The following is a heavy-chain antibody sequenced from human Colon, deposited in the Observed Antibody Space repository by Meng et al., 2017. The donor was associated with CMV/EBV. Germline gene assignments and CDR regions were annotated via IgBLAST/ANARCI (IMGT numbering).Heavy chain of an antibody. CDR3: VRRRSKSLIGWFDP. V-gene: IGHV4-39*07. CDR1: GGSLNSNYY. J-gene: IGHJ5*02. CDR2: IYYNGGT. Sequence: SETLSLTCTVSGGSLNSNYYWGWIRQSPEKGLEWIGNIYYNGGTYYNPSLKSRVTISLDTSKNQFSLNLSSVTAADTAVYYCVRRRSKSLIGWFDPWGQGTLVTVSS. D-gene: IGHD3-16*01.